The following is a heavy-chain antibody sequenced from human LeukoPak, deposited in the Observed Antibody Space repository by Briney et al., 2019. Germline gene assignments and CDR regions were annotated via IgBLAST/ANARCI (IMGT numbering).Heavy chain of an antibody. CDR1: GFTFSSYW. D-gene: IGHD1-26*01. V-gene: IGHV3-74*01. CDR3: ARDLSYSGSYY. J-gene: IGHJ4*02. Sequence: GGSLRLSCAASGFTFSSYWMNWVRQAPGKGLVWVSRIASDGSSTTYADSVKGRFSISRDNAKNTLYLQMNSLRVEDTAVYYCARDLSYSGSYYWGQGILVTVSS. CDR2: IASDGSST.